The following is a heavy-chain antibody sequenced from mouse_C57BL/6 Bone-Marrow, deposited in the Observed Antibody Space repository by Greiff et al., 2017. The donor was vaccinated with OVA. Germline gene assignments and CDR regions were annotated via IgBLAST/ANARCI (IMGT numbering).Heavy chain of an antibody. CDR3: ARPPYYSILFAY. CDR1: GYTFTDYY. Sequence: VQLQQSGPELVKPGASVKISCKASGYTFTDYYMNWVKQSHGKSLEWIGDINPNNGGTSYNQKFKGKATLTVDKSSSTAYMELRSLTSEDSAVYYCARPPYYSILFAYWGQGTLVTVSA. D-gene: IGHD2-5*01. J-gene: IGHJ3*01. V-gene: IGHV1-26*01. CDR2: INPNNGGT.